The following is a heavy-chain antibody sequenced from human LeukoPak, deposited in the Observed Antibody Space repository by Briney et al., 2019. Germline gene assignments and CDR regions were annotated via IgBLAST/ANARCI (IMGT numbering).Heavy chain of an antibody. CDR3: ARDPPDYDSSENYFDY. CDR2: ISSSSSYI. Sequence: GGSLRLSCAASGFTFSSYSMNWVRQAPGKGLEWVSSISSSSSYIYYADSVKGRFTISRDNAKNSLYLQMNSLRAEDTAVYYCARDPPDYDSSENYFDYWGQGTLVTVSS. V-gene: IGHV3-21*01. J-gene: IGHJ4*02. CDR1: GFTFSSYS. D-gene: IGHD3-22*01.